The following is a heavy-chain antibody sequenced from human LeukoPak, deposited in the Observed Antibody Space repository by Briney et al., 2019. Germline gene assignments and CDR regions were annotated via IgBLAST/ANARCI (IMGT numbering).Heavy chain of an antibody. D-gene: IGHD6-13*01. CDR1: GGSISSGGYY. CDR3: ARGSIYKSSWSPLDY. J-gene: IGHJ4*02. Sequence: SETLSLTCTVSGGSISSGGYYWSWIRQHPGKGLEWIGYIYYSGSTYYNPSLKSRVTISVDTSKNQFSLKLSSVTAADTAVYYCARGSIYKSSWSPLDYWGQGTLVTVSS. CDR2: IYYSGST. V-gene: IGHV4-31*03.